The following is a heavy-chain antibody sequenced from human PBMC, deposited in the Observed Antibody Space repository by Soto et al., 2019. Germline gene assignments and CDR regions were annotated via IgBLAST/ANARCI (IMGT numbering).Heavy chain of an antibody. Sequence: QVQLQQWGAGLLKPSETLSLTCAVYGGSFSGYYWRWIRQPPGKGLEWIGEINHSGSTNYNPSLKSRVTISVDTSKNQFSLKLSSVTAADTAVYYCARVKGEDYDYVWGSYRQSYGMDVWGQGTTVTVSS. V-gene: IGHV4-34*01. J-gene: IGHJ6*02. D-gene: IGHD3-16*02. CDR3: ARVKGEDYDYVWGSYRQSYGMDV. CDR2: INHSGST. CDR1: GGSFSGYY.